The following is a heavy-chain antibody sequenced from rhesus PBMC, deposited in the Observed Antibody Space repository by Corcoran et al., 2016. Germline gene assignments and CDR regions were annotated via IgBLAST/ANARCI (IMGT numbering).Heavy chain of an antibody. V-gene: IGHV1-111*02. Sequence: EVQLVQSGAEVKKPGASVKISCKASGYTFTDYYLHWVRQAPGKGLEWMGRVDPEVGEAIRAQKFQDRVTSTADRSKDTAYMELSSLRSEDTAVYYCARTPLFLDWLLPYYFDYWGQGVLVTVSS. CDR2: VDPEVGEA. D-gene: IGHD3-3*01. J-gene: IGHJ4*01. CDR3: ARTPLFLDWLLPYYFDY. CDR1: GYTFTDYY.